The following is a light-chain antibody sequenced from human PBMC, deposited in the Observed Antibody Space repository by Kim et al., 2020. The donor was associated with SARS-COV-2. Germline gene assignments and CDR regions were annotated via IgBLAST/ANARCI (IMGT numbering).Light chain of an antibody. Sequence: SESPGKTVTISCTRSSGSIASNYVQWYQQRPGSAPTTVIYEDNQRPSGVPDRFSGSIDSSSNSASLTISGLKTEDEADYYCQSKGVFGTGTKVTVL. V-gene: IGLV6-57*03. CDR2: EDN. J-gene: IGLJ1*01. CDR3: QSKGV. CDR1: SGSIASNY.